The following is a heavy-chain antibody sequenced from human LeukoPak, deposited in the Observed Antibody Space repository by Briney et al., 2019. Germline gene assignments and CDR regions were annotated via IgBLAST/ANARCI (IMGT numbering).Heavy chain of an antibody. CDR2: ISTYNGDT. J-gene: IGHJ6*02. D-gene: IGHD3-9*01. Sequence: ASVKVSCKASGYIFSNYGISWVRQAPGQGLEWMAWISTYNGDTNYAQKLQGRVTMTTDTSTTTTYMELSSLRSEDTAVYYCAKTFLTAYDTYFYYYGLDVWGQGTPVTVSS. CDR1: GYIFSNYG. V-gene: IGHV1-18*01. CDR3: AKTFLTAYDTYFYYYGLDV.